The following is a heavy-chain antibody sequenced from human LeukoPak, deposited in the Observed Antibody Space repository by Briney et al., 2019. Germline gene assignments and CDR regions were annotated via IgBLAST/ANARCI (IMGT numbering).Heavy chain of an antibody. V-gene: IGHV3-9*01. CDR1: GFTFDDYA. J-gene: IGHJ4*02. Sequence: GGSLRLSCAASGFTFDDYAMHWVRQAPGKGLEWVSGISWNSGSIGYADSVKGRFTISRDNAKNSLYLQMNSLRAEDTALYYCAKVRGDTGFDYWGQGTLVTVSS. CDR2: ISWNSGSI. CDR3: AKVRGDTGFDY. D-gene: IGHD2-8*02.